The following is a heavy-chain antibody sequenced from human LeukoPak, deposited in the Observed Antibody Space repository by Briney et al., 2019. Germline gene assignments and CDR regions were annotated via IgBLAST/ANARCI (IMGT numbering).Heavy chain of an antibody. Sequence: SETLSLTCAVSGGSISSGGYSWSWIRQPPGKGLEWIGYIYHSGSTYYNPSLKSRVTISVDRSKNQFSLKLSSVTAADTAVYYCARAGVRGDWFDPWGQGTLVTVS. V-gene: IGHV4-30-2*01. D-gene: IGHD7-27*01. CDR1: GGSISSGGYS. J-gene: IGHJ5*02. CDR3: ARAGVRGDWFDP. CDR2: IYHSGST.